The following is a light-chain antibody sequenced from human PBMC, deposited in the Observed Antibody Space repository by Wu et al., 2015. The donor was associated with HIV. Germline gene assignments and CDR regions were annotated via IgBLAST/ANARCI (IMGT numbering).Light chain of an antibody. V-gene: IGKV3-15*01. Sequence: IVMTQSPATLSVSPGKRATLSCRASQSISSKLAWYQQRPGQAPRLLIFGASTRATDIPDRFSGSGSGTVFTLTINNIQSEDFAVYYCQQYDNWPPWTFGQGTKVEI. CDR2: GAS. CDR1: QSISSK. J-gene: IGKJ1*01. CDR3: QQYDNWPPWT.